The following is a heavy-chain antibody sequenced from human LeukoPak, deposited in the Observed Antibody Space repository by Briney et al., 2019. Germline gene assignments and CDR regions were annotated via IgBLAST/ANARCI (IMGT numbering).Heavy chain of an antibody. CDR3: AREKGAYYYDTKRALFDY. V-gene: IGHV3-7*01. CDR2: IKQDGSEK. Sequence: GGSLRLSCAASGFTFSSYEMNWVRQAPGQGLEWVANIKQDGSEKYYVDSVKGRFTISRDNAKNSLYLQINSLRVEDSAVYYCAREKGAYYYDTKRALFDYWGQGTLVTVSS. D-gene: IGHD3-22*01. J-gene: IGHJ4*02. CDR1: GFTFSSYE.